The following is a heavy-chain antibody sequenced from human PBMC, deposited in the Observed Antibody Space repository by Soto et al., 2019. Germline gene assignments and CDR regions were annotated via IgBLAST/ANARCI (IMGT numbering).Heavy chain of an antibody. Sequence: SETLSLTCTVSGGSISSSSYYWGWIRQPPGKGLEWTGSIYYSGSTYYNPSLKSRVTISVDTSKNQFSLKLSSVTAADTAVYYCARHGVWFGELGWFDPWGQGTLVTVSS. CDR2: IYYSGST. CDR1: GGSISSSSYY. CDR3: ARHGVWFGELGWFDP. V-gene: IGHV4-39*01. D-gene: IGHD3-10*01. J-gene: IGHJ5*02.